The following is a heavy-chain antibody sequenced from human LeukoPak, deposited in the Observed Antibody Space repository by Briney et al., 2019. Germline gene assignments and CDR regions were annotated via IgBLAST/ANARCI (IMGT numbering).Heavy chain of an antibody. D-gene: IGHD5-12*01. CDR1: GYTFTGYD. Sequence: ASVKVSCKASGYTFTGYDINWLRQATGQGLEWMGWMNPNSGNTGYAQKFQGRVTMTRNTSMSTAYMELSSLRSEDTAVYYCAIRTPVDIVATLGERVKKGLDYWGQGTLVTVSS. CDR3: AIRTPVDIVATLGERVKKGLDY. J-gene: IGHJ4*02. CDR2: MNPNSGNT. V-gene: IGHV1-8*01.